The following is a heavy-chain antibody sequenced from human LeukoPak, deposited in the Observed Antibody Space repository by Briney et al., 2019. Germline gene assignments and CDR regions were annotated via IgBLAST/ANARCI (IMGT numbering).Heavy chain of an antibody. D-gene: IGHD6-19*01. J-gene: IGHJ4*02. V-gene: IGHV3-9*01. CDR1: GFTFDDYA. CDR2: ISWNSGSI. Sequence: GRSLRLSCAASGFTFDDYAMHWVRQAPGKGLEWVSGISWNSGSIGYADSVKGRFTISRDNAKNSLYLQMNSLRAEDTALYYCAKDIGAVAGPYYFDYWGQGTLVTVSS. CDR3: AKDIGAVAGPYYFDY.